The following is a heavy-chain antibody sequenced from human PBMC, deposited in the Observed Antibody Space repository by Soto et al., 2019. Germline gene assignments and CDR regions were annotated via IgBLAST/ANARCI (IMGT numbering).Heavy chain of an antibody. V-gene: IGHV1-3*01. D-gene: IGHD6-13*01. J-gene: IGHJ5*02. Sequence: ASVKVSCKASGYTFTSYGIHWVRQAPGQRLEWMGWINAANGDTKYSPKFQGRVTITRDTSASTAYMELSSLRSEDTAVYYCVRRHVSATGIDWFDPWGQGTLVTVSA. CDR1: GYTFTSYG. CDR3: VRRHVSATGIDWFDP. CDR2: INAANGDT.